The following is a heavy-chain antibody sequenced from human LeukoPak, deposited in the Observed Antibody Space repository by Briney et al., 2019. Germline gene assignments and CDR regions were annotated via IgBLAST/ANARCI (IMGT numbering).Heavy chain of an antibody. Sequence: GGSLTLSCAASGFPFSRYAMSWVRQATGKGLEWVSGISGSGGSTYYADSVKGRFTISRDNSKNTLYLQMNSQRAEDRAVYYCATTADYWGSYGWGGGTLVSVSS. CDR2: ISGSGGST. J-gene: IGHJ4*02. D-gene: IGHD7-27*01. V-gene: IGHV3-23*01. CDR1: GFPFSRYA. CDR3: ATTADYWGSYG.